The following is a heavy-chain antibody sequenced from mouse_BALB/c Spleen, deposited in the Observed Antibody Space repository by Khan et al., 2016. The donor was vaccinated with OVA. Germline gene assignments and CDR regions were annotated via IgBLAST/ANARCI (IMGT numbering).Heavy chain of an antibody. CDR3: ALIYYYGSGVDC. CDR1: GYSFTDYN. D-gene: IGHD1-1*01. Sequence: VQLQQSGPELVKPGASVKVSCKASGYSFTDYNIFWVKQSLGKSLEWIGYIDPYNGDTNYNQKFKGEATLTVDKSSTTAFMHLNSLTSEDSAVYYCALIYYYGSGVDCWGQGTTLTVSS. CDR2: IDPYNGDT. V-gene: IGHV1S135*01. J-gene: IGHJ2*01.